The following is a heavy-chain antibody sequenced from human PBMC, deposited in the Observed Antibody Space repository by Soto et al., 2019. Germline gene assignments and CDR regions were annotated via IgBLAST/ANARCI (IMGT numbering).Heavy chain of an antibody. Sequence: QVQLVESGGGLVKPGGSLRLSCAASGFTFNDYYMTWIRQAPGTGLEWASYISSTGSYTKYADSVKGRFTIYRDNVKNSLYLQMDSLRDEDTGIYYCARDPSIRSPPDYWGRGTQVTVSS. D-gene: IGHD3-3*02. CDR1: GFTFNDYY. CDR3: ARDPSIRSPPDY. CDR2: ISSTGSYT. J-gene: IGHJ4*02. V-gene: IGHV3-11*05.